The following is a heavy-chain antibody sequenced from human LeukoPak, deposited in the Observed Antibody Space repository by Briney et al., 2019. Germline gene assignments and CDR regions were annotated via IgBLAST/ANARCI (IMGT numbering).Heavy chain of an antibody. Sequence: PGGSLRLSCAASGFTFSNFGMHWVRQAPGKGLEGVATLSYDGSSKYYADAVKGRSTISRDTSKNTLYLQMNSLTAEDTAMYYCAKDHSGSFYYLDYWGQGTLVTVSS. J-gene: IGHJ4*02. CDR2: LSYDGSSK. D-gene: IGHD1-26*01. V-gene: IGHV3-30*18. CDR3: AKDHSGSFYYLDY. CDR1: GFTFSNFG.